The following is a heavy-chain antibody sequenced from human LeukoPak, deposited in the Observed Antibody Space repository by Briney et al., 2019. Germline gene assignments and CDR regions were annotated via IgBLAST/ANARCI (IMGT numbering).Heavy chain of an antibody. D-gene: IGHD3-9*01. Sequence: ASVKVSCKASGGTFSSYAISWVRQAPGQGLEWMGGIIPIFGTANYAQKFQGRVTITADESTSTAYMELSSLRSEDTAVYYCARESDYDILTGCYKGSLGYWGQGTLVTVSS. J-gene: IGHJ4*02. V-gene: IGHV1-69*13. CDR1: GGTFSSYA. CDR3: ARESDYDILTGCYKGSLGY. CDR2: IIPIFGTA.